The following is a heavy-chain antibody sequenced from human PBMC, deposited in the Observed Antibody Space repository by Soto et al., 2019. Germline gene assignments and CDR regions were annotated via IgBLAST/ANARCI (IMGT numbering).Heavy chain of an antibody. J-gene: IGHJ5*02. CDR3: ARVKYSSSWYARDNWFDP. CDR1: GYTHTELS. Sequence: ASVKVSCKVSGYTHTELSMHWVRQATGQGLEWMGWMNPNSGNTGYAQKFQGRVTMTRNTSISTAYMELSSLRSEDTAVYYCARVKYSSSWYARDNWFDPWGQGTLVTVSS. D-gene: IGHD6-13*01. V-gene: IGHV1-8*01. CDR2: MNPNSGNT.